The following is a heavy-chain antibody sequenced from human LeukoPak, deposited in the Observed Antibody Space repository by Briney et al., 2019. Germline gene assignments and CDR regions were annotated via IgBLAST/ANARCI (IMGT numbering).Heavy chain of an antibody. CDR3: ATSRGSYSRVADAFDI. Sequence: GASVKVSCKVSGYTLTELSMHWVRQAPGKGLEWMGGFDPEDGETIYAQKFQGRVTMTEDTSTDTAYMELSSLRSEDTAVYYCATSRGSYSRVADAFDIWGQGTMVTVSS. V-gene: IGHV1-24*01. J-gene: IGHJ3*02. CDR1: GYTLTELS. CDR2: FDPEDGET. D-gene: IGHD1-26*01.